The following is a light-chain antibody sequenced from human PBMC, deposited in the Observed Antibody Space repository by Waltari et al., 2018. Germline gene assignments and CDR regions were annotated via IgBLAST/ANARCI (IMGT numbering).Light chain of an antibody. Sequence: EIVLTQYPATLSLSPGERATISCRASQSVGDYLAWHQQKPGQAPRLLIYDASNSATGIPARFSGSGSGTDFTLTISILEPEDFAVYYCQQRSNWPRYTFGQGTKLEIK. CDR1: QSVGDY. V-gene: IGKV3-11*01. CDR2: DAS. J-gene: IGKJ2*01. CDR3: QQRSNWPRYT.